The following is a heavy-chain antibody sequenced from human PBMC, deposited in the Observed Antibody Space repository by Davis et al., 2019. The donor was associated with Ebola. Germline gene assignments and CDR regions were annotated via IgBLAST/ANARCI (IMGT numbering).Heavy chain of an antibody. V-gene: IGHV3-15*01. D-gene: IGHD5-18*01. CDR1: GFTFSSYG. CDR3: TTSEDSYGYGGPGKDY. J-gene: IGHJ4*02. CDR2: IKSKTDGGTT. Sequence: GESLKISCAASGFTFSSYGMHWVRQAPGKGLEWVGRIKSKTDGGTTDYAAPVKGRFTISRDDSKNTLYLQMNSLKTEDTAVYYCTTSEDSYGYGGPGKDYWGQGTLVTVSS.